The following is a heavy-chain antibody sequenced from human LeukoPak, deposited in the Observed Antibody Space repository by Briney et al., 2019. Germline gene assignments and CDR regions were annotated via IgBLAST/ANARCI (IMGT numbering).Heavy chain of an antibody. CDR2: VNHSGYT. CDR3: ARQLYGSDY. CDR1: GVSFSTYY. D-gene: IGHD4-17*01. J-gene: IGHJ4*02. V-gene: IGHV4-34*01. Sequence: PSETLSLTCGVSGVSFSTYYWSWIRQSPEKGLEWIGEVNHSGYTNYNPSLKSRATISVDTSKNQFSLNLRSVTAADTAVYYCARQLYGSDYWGQGTLVTVSS.